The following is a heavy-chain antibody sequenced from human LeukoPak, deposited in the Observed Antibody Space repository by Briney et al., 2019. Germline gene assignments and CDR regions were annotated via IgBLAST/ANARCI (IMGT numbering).Heavy chain of an antibody. CDR3: AGRLGYCSGGSCPADY. D-gene: IGHD2-15*01. J-gene: IGHJ4*02. Sequence: ASVKVSCKASGYTFTGYYMHWVRQAPGQGLEWMGWINPNSGGINYAQKFQGRVTMTRDTSISTAYMELSRLRSDDTAVYYCAGRLGYCSGGSCPADYWGQGTLVTVSS. CDR1: GYTFTGYY. CDR2: INPNSGGI. V-gene: IGHV1-2*02.